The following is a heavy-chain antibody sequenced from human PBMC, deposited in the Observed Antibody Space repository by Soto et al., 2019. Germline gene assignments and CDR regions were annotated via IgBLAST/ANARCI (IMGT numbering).Heavy chain of an antibody. J-gene: IGHJ4*02. CDR3: ARERGQIDY. V-gene: IGHV3-33*01. CDR2: IWHDGSNQ. CDR1: GFTFSSYG. Sequence: QVQLVESGGGVVQPGRSLRLSCAASGFTFSSYGMQWVRRAPGKGLEWVAVIWHDGSNQYYEDSVKGRFTISRDNSNNILYLQMNSLRAEDTDVYYCARERGQIDYWGQGIQVTVSS.